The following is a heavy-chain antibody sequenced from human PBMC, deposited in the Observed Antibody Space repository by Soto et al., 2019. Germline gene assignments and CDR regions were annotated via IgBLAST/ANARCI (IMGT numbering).Heavy chain of an antibody. Sequence: EVQLVESGGDLVQPGGSLRLSCVASGFALSSFWMTWFRQAPGKGLEWVAKIKGDGSEQNYVDSVRGRFTISRDNAKNSVYLQMNSLRVDDTAVYYCTRNQVKADYWGQGTLVTVSS. CDR2: IKGDGSEQ. D-gene: IGHD3-22*01. J-gene: IGHJ4*02. CDR1: GFALSSFW. CDR3: TRNQVKADY. V-gene: IGHV3-7*01.